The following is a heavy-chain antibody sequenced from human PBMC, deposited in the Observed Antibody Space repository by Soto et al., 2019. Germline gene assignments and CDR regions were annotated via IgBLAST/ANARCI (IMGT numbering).Heavy chain of an antibody. D-gene: IGHD1-26*01. J-gene: IGHJ4*02. V-gene: IGHV3-48*03. Sequence: PCGSLRLPCEASGFSFSSYEMNWVRQAPGKGLEWVSYISSSADTIYYADSVKARFTISRDNAEDSLYLQMNSLSPEHTAVYCCAKEIGSNPYCEFWGRETLGAVSS. CDR1: GFSFSSYE. CDR3: AKEIGSNPYCEF. CDR2: ISSSADTI.